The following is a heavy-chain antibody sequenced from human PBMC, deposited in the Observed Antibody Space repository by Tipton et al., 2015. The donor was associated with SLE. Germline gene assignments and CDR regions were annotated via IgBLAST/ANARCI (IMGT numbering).Heavy chain of an antibody. D-gene: IGHD6-6*01. V-gene: IGHV3-48*04. CDR3: ARSTSGQLGLYYYYMDV. CDR2: ISSSGSTI. J-gene: IGHJ6*03. CDR1: GFTFSSYS. Sequence: GSLRLSCAASGFTFSSYSMNWVRQAPGKGLEWVSSISSSGSTIYYADSVKGRFTISRDNAKNSLYLQMNSLRAEDTAVYYCARSTSGQLGLYYYYMDVWGKGTTVTVSS.